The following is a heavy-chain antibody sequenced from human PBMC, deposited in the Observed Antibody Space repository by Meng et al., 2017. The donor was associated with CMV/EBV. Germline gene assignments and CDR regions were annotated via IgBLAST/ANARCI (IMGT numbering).Heavy chain of an antibody. CDR1: GYTFTSYY. D-gene: IGHD3-22*01. Sequence: SGYTFTSYYMHWVRQAPGQGLEWMGIINPSGGSTSYAQKFQGRVTMTWDTSTSTVYMELSSLRSEDTAVYYCARDRYPAYDSSGYYCYWGQGTLVTVSS. V-gene: IGHV1-46*01. J-gene: IGHJ4*02. CDR2: INPSGGST. CDR3: ARDRYPAYDSSGYYCY.